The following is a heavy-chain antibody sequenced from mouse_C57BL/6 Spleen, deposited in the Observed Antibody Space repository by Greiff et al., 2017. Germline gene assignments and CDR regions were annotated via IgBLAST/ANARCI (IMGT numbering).Heavy chain of an antibody. Sequence: QVQLQQPGAELVRPGSSVKLSCKASGYTFTSYWMHWVKQRPIQGLEWIGNIDPSDSETNYNQKFKDKATLTVDKSSSTAYMQLSSLTSADSAVYSCACGGQLRGCFDYWGQGTTLTVSS. CDR2: IDPSDSET. J-gene: IGHJ2*01. CDR3: ACGGQLRGCFDY. D-gene: IGHD3-2*02. V-gene: IGHV1-52*01. CDR1: GYTFTSYW.